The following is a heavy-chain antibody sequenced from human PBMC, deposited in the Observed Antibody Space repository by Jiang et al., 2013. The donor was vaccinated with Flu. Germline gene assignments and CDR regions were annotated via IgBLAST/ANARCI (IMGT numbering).Heavy chain of an antibody. D-gene: IGHD2-21*01. CDR2: INTDSRNP. V-gene: IGHV7-4-1*02. CDR3: ARDRDSDY. Sequence: NWVRQAPGQGREWMGWINTDSRNPTYAQGFTGRFVFSLDTSVSTAYLQISSLKAEDTAVYYCARDRDSDYWGQGTLVTVSS. J-gene: IGHJ4*02.